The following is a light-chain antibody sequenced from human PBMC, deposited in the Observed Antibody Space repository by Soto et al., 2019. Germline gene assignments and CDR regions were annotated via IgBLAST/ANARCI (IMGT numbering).Light chain of an antibody. Sequence: EIGMTQSPSTLSVSPGERATLSCRASQTISGTLAWYQQKPGQAPRLLIHGASTRAPGFPARFSGSGSGTDFTLTISRLQSEDFAVYYCQQYGNWPWTFGQGTKVDIK. CDR3: QQYGNWPWT. J-gene: IGKJ1*01. CDR2: GAS. CDR1: QTISGT. V-gene: IGKV3-15*01.